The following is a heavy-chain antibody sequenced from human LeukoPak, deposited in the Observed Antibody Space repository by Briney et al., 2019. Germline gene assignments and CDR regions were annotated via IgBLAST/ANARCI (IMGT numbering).Heavy chain of an antibody. Sequence: GGSLRLSCAASGFTFSSYGMHWVRQAPGKGLEWVAVISYDGSNKYYADSVKGRFTISRDNSKNMLYLQMNSLRAEDTAVYYCAKDVVVAATTSSAFDIWGQGTMVTVSS. CDR2: ISYDGSNK. V-gene: IGHV3-30*18. CDR1: GFTFSSYG. J-gene: IGHJ3*02. CDR3: AKDVVVAATTSSAFDI. D-gene: IGHD2-15*01.